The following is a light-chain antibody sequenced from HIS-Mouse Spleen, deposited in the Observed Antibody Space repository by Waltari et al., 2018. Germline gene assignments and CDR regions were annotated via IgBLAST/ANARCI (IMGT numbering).Light chain of an antibody. CDR1: QSVSSY. J-gene: IGKJ2*01. Sequence: EIVLTQSPAPLSLSPGERAPLSCRASQSVSSYLAWYQQKPGQAPRLLIYDASNRATGIPARFSGSGSGTDFTLTISSLEPEDFAVYYCQQRSNWPTFGQGTKLEIK. CDR3: QQRSNWPT. V-gene: IGKV3-11*01. CDR2: DAS.